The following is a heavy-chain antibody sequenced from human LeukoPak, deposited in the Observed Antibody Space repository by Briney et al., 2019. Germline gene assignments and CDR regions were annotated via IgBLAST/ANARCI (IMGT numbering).Heavy chain of an antibody. J-gene: IGHJ4*02. D-gene: IGHD5-12*01. CDR2: ISYIGST. Sequence: SETLSLTCAVYGGSFSGYYWSWIRQPPGMPLEWIGYISYIGSTNYNPSLKSRVTISLDTSKNQFSLKLRSVTAADTAVYYCARGFDSKSTYFDYWGQGTLVTVSS. CDR3: ARGFDSKSTYFDY. V-gene: IGHV4-59*01. CDR1: GGSFSGYY.